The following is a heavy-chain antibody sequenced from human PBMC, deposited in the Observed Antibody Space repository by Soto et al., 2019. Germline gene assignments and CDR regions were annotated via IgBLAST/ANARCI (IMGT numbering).Heavy chain of an antibody. CDR3: AKDRLAGNFDY. J-gene: IGHJ4*02. CDR2: ISGGGGTI. CDR1: GFTFSNFS. V-gene: IGHV3-23*01. Sequence: GGALRLSCAASGFTFSNFSMTWVRQAPGEGLEWVSAISGGGGTIYYADSVKGRFTISRDNSKNTLYLQMNGLRVEDTAVYYCAKDRLAGNFDYWGQGTQVTVSS.